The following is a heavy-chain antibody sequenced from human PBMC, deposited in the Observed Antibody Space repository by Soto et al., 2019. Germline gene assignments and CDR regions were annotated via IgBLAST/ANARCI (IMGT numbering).Heavy chain of an antibody. J-gene: IGHJ4*02. Sequence: RGESLKISCKGSGYSFTTYWIGWVRQMPGKGLEWMGVIYPGDSDTRYSPSFQGQVTISADKSISTAYLQWSSLKASDTAMYYCARLERTFYSDTSGYPFDYWGQGTLVTVSS. D-gene: IGHD3-22*01. V-gene: IGHV5-51*01. CDR1: GYSFTTYW. CDR2: IYPGDSDT. CDR3: ARLERTFYSDTSGYPFDY.